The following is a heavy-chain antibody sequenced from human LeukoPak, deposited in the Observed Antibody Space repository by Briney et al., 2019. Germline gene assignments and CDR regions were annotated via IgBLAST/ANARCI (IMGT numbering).Heavy chain of an antibody. J-gene: IGHJ6*02. V-gene: IGHV3-11*06. CDR3: ARDPHLAPYYYGMDV. CDR1: GFTFSDYY. Sequence: PGGSLRLSCAASGFTFSDYYMSWIRQAPGKGLKWVSYISSSSSYTNYADSVKGRFTISRDNAKNSLYLQMNSLRAEDTAVYYCARDPHLAPYYYGMDVWGQGTTVTVSS. CDR2: ISSSSSYT.